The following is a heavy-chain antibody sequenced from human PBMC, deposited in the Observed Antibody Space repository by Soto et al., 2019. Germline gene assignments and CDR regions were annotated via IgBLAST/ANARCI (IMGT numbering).Heavy chain of an antibody. CDR1: GDSVSSNSAG. J-gene: IGHJ6*03. CDR3: ARGSWDDVSGHYYMDV. D-gene: IGHD1-1*01. Sequence: QVQLQQSGPGLVKPSQTLSLTCDISGDSVSSNSAGWNWIRQTPSRGLEWLGRTYYRSKWYNNYAVSVKSGVSVNPYTAKNQFSLQLNAVTPEDTAVYYCARGSWDDVSGHYYMDVWGKGTTVTVSS. V-gene: IGHV6-1*01. CDR2: TYYRSKWYN.